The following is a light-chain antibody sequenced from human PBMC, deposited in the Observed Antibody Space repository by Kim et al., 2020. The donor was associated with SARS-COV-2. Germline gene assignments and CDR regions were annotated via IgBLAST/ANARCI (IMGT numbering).Light chain of an antibody. CDR3: QSRDSGGNVV. V-gene: IGLV3-19*01. CDR1: SLRSYY. Sequence: SSELTQDPAVSVALGQTVRITCQGDSLRSYYATWYQQKPRQGPLLVIFGRNNRPSGIPDRFSGSTSGNTASLTISGAQAEDEADFYCQSRDSGGNVVFGGGTQLTVL. J-gene: IGLJ2*01. CDR2: GRN.